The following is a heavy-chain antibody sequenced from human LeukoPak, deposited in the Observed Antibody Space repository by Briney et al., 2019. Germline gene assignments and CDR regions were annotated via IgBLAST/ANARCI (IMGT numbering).Heavy chain of an antibody. CDR3: ARIIAVAGTHGLFDI. J-gene: IGHJ3*02. CDR2: INHSGST. CDR1: GGSFSGYY. Sequence: SETLSLTCAVYGGSFSGYYWSWIRQPPGKGLEWIGEINHSGSTNYDPSLKSRVTISVDTSKNQFSLKLSSVTAADTAVYYCARIIAVAGTHGLFDIWGQGTMVTVSS. D-gene: IGHD6-19*01. V-gene: IGHV4-34*01.